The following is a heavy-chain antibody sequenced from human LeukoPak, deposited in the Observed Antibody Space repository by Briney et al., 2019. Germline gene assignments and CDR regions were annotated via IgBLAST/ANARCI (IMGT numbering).Heavy chain of an antibody. V-gene: IGHV3-30*02. CDR2: IRYDGSNK. CDR1: GFTFSSYG. Sequence: GGSLRLSCAASGFTFSSYGMHWVRQAPGKGLEWVAFIRYDGSNKYYADSVKGRFTISRDNSKNTLYLQMNSLRAEDTAVYYCAKESGFRGYSSGFDYWGQGALVTVSS. CDR3: AKESGFRGYSSGFDY. J-gene: IGHJ4*02. D-gene: IGHD6-19*01.